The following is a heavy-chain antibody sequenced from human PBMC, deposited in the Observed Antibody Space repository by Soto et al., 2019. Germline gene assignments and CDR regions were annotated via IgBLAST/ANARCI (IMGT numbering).Heavy chain of an antibody. CDR3: ARGGSSSPRIDY. CDR2: ISSSSSYI. D-gene: IGHD6-6*01. CDR1: GFTFSSYS. J-gene: IGHJ4*02. V-gene: IGHV3-21*01. Sequence: EVQLVESGGGLVKPGGSLRLSCAASGFTFSSYSMNWVRQAPGKGLEWVSSISSSSSYIYYADSVKGRFTISRDNAKNSLYLQMNSLRAEDTAVYYCARGGSSSPRIDYWGQGTLVTVSS.